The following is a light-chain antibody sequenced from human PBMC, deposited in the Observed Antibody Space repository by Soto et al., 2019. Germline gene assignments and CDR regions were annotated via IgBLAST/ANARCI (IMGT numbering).Light chain of an antibody. Sequence: EVVMTQSPATLSVSPGESATLSCRASHSVSSSLAWYQQKPGQTPRLLIYGASTRATGIPARFSGSGSGTEFTLTISSLQSEDFAVYYCQQYYNWSWTFGQGTKVDIK. CDR1: HSVSSS. V-gene: IGKV3-15*01. CDR3: QQYYNWSWT. CDR2: GAS. J-gene: IGKJ1*01.